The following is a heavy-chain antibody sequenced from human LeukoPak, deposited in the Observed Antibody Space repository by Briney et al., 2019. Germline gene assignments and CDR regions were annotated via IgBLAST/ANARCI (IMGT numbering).Heavy chain of an antibody. D-gene: IGHD3-9*01. J-gene: IGHJ6*03. CDR3: ARLTGYYYYYMDV. Sequence: SETLSLTCTVSGGSISSYYWSWIRQPPGKGLEWIGYIYYSGSTNYNPSLKSRVTISVDTSKNQFSLKLSSVTAADTAVYYCARLTGYYYYYMDVWGKGTTVTISS. V-gene: IGHV4-59*01. CDR1: GGSISSYY. CDR2: IYYSGST.